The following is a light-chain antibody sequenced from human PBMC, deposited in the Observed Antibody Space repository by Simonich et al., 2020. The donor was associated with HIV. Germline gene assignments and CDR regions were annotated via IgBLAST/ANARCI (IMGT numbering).Light chain of an antibody. J-gene: IGKJ2*01. CDR3: QQYYDTPYT. CDR2: WAS. Sequence: DIVMTQSPDSLAVSLGERATINCKSSQSVLYSPNNKNYLAWYQQKPGQPPKLLIYWASTRESGVPDRFSGSESGTDFTLTISSLQAEDVAVYYCQQYYDTPYTFGQGTKLEIK. CDR1: QSVLYSPNNKNY. V-gene: IGKV4-1*01.